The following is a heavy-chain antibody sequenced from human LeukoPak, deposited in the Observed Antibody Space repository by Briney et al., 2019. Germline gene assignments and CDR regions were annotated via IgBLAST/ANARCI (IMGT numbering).Heavy chain of an antibody. V-gene: IGHV3-48*03. CDR1: GFTFSSYE. Sequence: PGGSLRLSCAASGFTFSSYEMNWVRQAPGKGLEWVSYISSSGSTIYYADSVKGRFTISRDNAKDSLYLQMNSLRAEDTAVYYFAELGITMIGGVWGKGTTVTISS. D-gene: IGHD3-10*02. CDR2: ISSSGSTI. J-gene: IGHJ6*04. CDR3: AELGITMIGGV.